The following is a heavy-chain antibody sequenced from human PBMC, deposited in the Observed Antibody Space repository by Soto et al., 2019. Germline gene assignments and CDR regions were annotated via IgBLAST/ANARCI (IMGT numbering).Heavy chain of an antibody. CDR2: ISSSGSTI. CDR1: GLTFSSYE. Sequence: PGGSLRLSCAASGLTFSSYEMNWVRQAPGKGLEWVSYISSSGSTIYYADSVKGRFTISRDNAKNSLYLQMNSLRAEDTAVYYCARGKDYYDSSGYSWGRGTLVTVSS. V-gene: IGHV3-48*03. J-gene: IGHJ2*01. D-gene: IGHD3-22*01. CDR3: ARGKDYYDSSGYS.